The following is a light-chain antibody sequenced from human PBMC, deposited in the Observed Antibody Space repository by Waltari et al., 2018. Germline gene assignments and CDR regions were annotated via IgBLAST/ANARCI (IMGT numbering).Light chain of an antibody. J-gene: IGLJ2*01. Sequence: QSVLTQPPSASGTLGQRVPISCSCRRSNIGSNVVRWYQQVPGTTPRHIIHSTHQRPSGVPDRFSGSKSGTSASLAISGLQAADEADYYCSAWDDSLNGPVVFGGGTKLTVL. CDR2: STH. V-gene: IGLV1-44*01. CDR1: RSNIGSNV. CDR3: SAWDDSLNGPVV.